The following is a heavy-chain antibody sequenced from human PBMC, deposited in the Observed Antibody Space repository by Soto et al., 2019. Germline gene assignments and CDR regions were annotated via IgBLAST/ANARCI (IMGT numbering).Heavy chain of an antibody. V-gene: IGHV5-51*01. CDR3: DRSTVGGSQQAGYFDY. CDR2: IYSGDSDT. D-gene: IGHD6-19*01. J-gene: IGHJ4*02. CDR1: GYSFTSYW. Sequence: GESLKISCKGSGYSFTSYWISWVRQMPGKGLEWMGFIYSGDSDTRYSPSFRGQVTISADKSISTAYLYWSSLKASDTAMYYCDRSTVGGSQQAGYFDYWGQGTLVTVSS.